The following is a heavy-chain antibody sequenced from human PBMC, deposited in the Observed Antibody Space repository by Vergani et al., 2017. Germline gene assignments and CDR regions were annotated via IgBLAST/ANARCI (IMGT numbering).Heavy chain of an antibody. CDR3: ASPPKSNNIRHWYFDL. Sequence: QVQLVQSGAEVKKPGSSVKVSCTVSGGSISSSSYYWGWIRQPPGKGLEWIGSIYYSGSTYYNPSLKSRVTISVDTSKNQFSLKLSSVTAADTAVYYCASPPKSNNIRHWYFDLWGRGTLVTVSS. CDR1: GGSISSSSYY. V-gene: IGHV4-39*01. J-gene: IGHJ2*01. D-gene: IGHD1/OR15-1a*01. CDR2: IYYSGST.